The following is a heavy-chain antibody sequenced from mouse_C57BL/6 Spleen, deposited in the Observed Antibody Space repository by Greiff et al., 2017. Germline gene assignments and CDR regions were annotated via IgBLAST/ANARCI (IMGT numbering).Heavy chain of an antibody. CDR1: GYTFTDYY. V-gene: IGHV1-26*01. CDR3: ASRQLRLRYAMDY. J-gene: IGHJ4*01. Sequence: EVQLQQSGPELVKPGASVKISCKASGYTFTDYYMNWVKQSHGKSLEWIGDINPNNGGTSYNQKFKGKATLTVDKSSSTAYMELRSLTSEDSAVYYCASRQLRLRYAMDYWGQGTSVTVSS. CDR2: INPNNGGT. D-gene: IGHD3-2*02.